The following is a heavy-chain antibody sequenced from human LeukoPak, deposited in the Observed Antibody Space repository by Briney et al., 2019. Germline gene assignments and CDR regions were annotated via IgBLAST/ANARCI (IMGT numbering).Heavy chain of an antibody. CDR3: ANLAVAGGTLDY. V-gene: IGHV3-66*02. CDR2: IYSGGRT. J-gene: IGHJ4*02. CDR1: GFTVSSNY. D-gene: IGHD6-19*01. Sequence: PGGSLRLSCAASGFTVSSNYMNWVRQAPGKGLEWVSVIYSGGRTYYADSVKGRFTISRDDSKNTLYLQMNSLRAEDTAVYYCANLAVAGGTLDYWGQGTLVTVSS.